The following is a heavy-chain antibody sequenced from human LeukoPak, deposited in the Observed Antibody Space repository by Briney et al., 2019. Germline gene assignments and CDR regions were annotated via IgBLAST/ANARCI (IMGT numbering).Heavy chain of an antibody. V-gene: IGHV4-59*01. D-gene: IGHD6-13*01. CDR1: GGSISSYY. CDR2: IYYSGST. CDR3: ARGRQQLAY. Sequence: SETLSLTRTVSGGSISSYYWSWIRQPPGKGLEWIGYIYYSGSTNYNPSLKSRVTISVDTSKNQFSLKLSSVTVADTAVYYCARGRQQLAYWGQGTLVTVSS. J-gene: IGHJ4*02.